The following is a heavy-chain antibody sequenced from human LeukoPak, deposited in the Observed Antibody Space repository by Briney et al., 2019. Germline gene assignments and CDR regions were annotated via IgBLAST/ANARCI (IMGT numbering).Heavy chain of an antibody. J-gene: IGHJ4*02. CDR3: ARVKRKYQVLKPLHETPSHYFDY. V-gene: IGHV4-4*02. Sequence: PSETLSLTCAVSGGSISSSNWWSWVRPPPGKGLEWIGEIYHSGSTNYNPSLKSRVTISVDSSKNQFSLKLSSVTAADTAMYYCARVKRKYQVLKPLHETPSHYFDYWGQGTLVTVSS. CDR2: IYHSGST. D-gene: IGHD2-2*01. CDR1: GGSISSSNW.